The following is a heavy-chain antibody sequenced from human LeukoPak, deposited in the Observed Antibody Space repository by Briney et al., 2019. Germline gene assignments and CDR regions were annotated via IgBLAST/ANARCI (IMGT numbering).Heavy chain of an antibody. CDR3: ARDRTTVAGFDY. Sequence: PGGSLRLSCAASGFTVSSNYMSWVRQAPGKGLEWVSVIYSGGSTYYADSVKGRFTISRDNSKNTLYLQMNSLRAEDTAVYYCARDRTTVAGFDYWGQGTLVTVSS. V-gene: IGHV3-66*01. CDR1: GFTVSSNY. CDR2: IYSGGST. J-gene: IGHJ4*02. D-gene: IGHD6-19*01.